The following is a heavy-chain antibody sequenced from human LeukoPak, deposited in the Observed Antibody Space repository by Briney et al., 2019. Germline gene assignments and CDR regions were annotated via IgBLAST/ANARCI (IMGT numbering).Heavy chain of an antibody. V-gene: IGHV1-69*04. D-gene: IGHD6-19*01. J-gene: IGHJ2*01. CDR3: ASVPGIAVAGDWYFDL. CDR1: GGTFSSYA. Sequence: GASVKVSCKASGGTFSSYAISWVRQAPGQGLEWMGRIIPILGIANYAQKFQGRVTITADKSTSTAYMELSSLRSEDTAVYYCASVPGIAVAGDWYFDLWGRGTLVTVSS. CDR2: IIPILGIA.